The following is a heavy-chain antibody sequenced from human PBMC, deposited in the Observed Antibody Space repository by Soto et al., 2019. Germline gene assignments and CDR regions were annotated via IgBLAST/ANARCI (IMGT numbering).Heavy chain of an antibody. Sequence: SETLSLTCTVSGGSISSGDYYWSWIRQPPGKGLEWIGYIYYSGSANYNPSLKSRVTISVDTSKNQFSLKLSSVTAADTAVYYCARTITMVRGVTFDYWGQGTLVTVSS. J-gene: IGHJ4*02. V-gene: IGHV4-30-4*01. CDR2: IYYSGSA. D-gene: IGHD3-10*01. CDR3: ARTITMVRGVTFDY. CDR1: GGSISSGDYY.